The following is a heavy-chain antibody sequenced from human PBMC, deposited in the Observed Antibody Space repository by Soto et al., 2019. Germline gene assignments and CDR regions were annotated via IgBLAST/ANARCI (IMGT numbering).Heavy chain of an antibody. CDR1: GGSISSYY. V-gene: IGHV4-59*08. Sequence: PSETLSLTCTVSGGSISSYYWSWIRQPPGKGLEWIGYIYYSGSTNYNPSLKSRVTISVDTSKNQFSLKLSSVTAADTAAYYCARLRRTYYGDYVMGFDYWGQGTLVTVSS. J-gene: IGHJ4*02. CDR3: ARLRRTYYGDYVMGFDY. CDR2: IYYSGST. D-gene: IGHD4-17*01.